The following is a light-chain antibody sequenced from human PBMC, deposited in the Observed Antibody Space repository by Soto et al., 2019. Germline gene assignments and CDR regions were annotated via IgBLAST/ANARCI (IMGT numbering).Light chain of an antibody. CDR2: DAS. CDR1: QSVSSY. Sequence: EIVLTQSPATLSLSPGERATLSCRASQSVSSYLAWYQQKPGQAPRLLIYDASNRATGIPARFSGSGSGTDFTLTISSLEHEDFELYYCQQRRNWHRTFGQGTKVDI. J-gene: IGKJ2*01. V-gene: IGKV3-11*01. CDR3: QQRRNWHRT.